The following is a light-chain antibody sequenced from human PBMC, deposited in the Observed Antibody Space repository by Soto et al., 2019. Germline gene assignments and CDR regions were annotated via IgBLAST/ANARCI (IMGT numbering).Light chain of an antibody. CDR1: SSNVGFNA. V-gene: IGLV1-47*02. J-gene: IGLJ3*02. CDR2: GNS. CDR3: AAWDDSLRGVV. Sequence: QSVLTQPPSASGAPGQRVTLSCIGGSSNVGFNAVNWYQQLPGAAPKLLIHGNSQRPSGVPDRFSGSKSGTSAPLAIIGLRAEDEADYYCAAWDDSLRGVVFGGGTKLTVL.